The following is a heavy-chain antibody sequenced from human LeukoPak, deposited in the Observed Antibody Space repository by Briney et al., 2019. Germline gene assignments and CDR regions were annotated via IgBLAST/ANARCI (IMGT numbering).Heavy chain of an antibody. CDR3: AKDMNYYYGMDV. V-gene: IGHV3-9*01. CDR1: GVTFDDYA. Sequence: HPGGSLRLSCAASGVTFDDYAMHWVRQAPGKGLEWVSGISWNSGSIGYADSVKGRFTISRDNAKNSLYLQMNSLRAEDTALYYCAKDMNYYYGMDVWGQGTTVTVSS. CDR2: ISWNSGSI. J-gene: IGHJ6*02.